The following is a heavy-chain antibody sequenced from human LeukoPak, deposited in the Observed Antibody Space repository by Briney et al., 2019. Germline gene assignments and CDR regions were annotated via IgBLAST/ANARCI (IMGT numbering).Heavy chain of an antibody. D-gene: IGHD3-9*01. V-gene: IGHV1-69*04. J-gene: IGHJ4*02. CDR2: IIPHLAIA. Sequence: GFSVKVSCKASGGTFSNYAISWVRQAPGQGLEWMRRIIPHLAIADYAQKFQGRVTITADKSTSTAYMEVSSLRSEDTAVYYCASGSRIRYFAWPHTTGDYWGQGTLVTVSS. CDR1: GGTFSNYA. CDR3: ASGSRIRYFAWPHTTGDY.